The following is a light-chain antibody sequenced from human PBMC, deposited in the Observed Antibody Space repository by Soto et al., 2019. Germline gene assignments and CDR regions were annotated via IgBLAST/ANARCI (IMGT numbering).Light chain of an antibody. V-gene: IGKV3-15*01. Sequence: EIVMTQSPATLSVSPGVRATLSCRASQSISDTLAWYQQKPGQAPRLLIHGASTRATGIPARFSGSGSGTDFTLTISSLEPEDFAVYYCQQRSNWLTFGGGTKVDIK. CDR1: QSISDT. J-gene: IGKJ4*01. CDR2: GAS. CDR3: QQRSNWLT.